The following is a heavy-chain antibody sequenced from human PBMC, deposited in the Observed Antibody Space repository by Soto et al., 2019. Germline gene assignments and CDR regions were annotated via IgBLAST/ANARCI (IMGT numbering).Heavy chain of an antibody. J-gene: IGHJ4*01. V-gene: IGHV3-21*01. CDR1: GFTFSSYS. CDR3: ARVSGRSRMYYFDY. CDR2: ISSSSSYI. D-gene: IGHD2-15*01. Sequence: EVQLVESGGGLVNPGGSLRLSCAASGFTFSSYSMNWVRQAPGKGLEWVSSISSSSSYIYYADSVKGRFTISRDNAKKSLYLQMNGLRDEDKAVYYCARVSGRSRMYYFDYWGQGTLVTVS.